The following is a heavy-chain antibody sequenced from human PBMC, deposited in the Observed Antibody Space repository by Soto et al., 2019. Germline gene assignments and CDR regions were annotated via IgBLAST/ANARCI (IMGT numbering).Heavy chain of an antibody. Sequence: QAHLVESGGGVVQPGRSLRLSCAASGFTFTSYGMHWVRQAPGTRLEWVAVISYDGGLQHSADSVKGRFTISRDNSKNMVLLQMNSLRAEDTAVYYCVSDRGYGHASVPYSWGQGTLVSVSS. J-gene: IGHJ4*02. CDR1: GFTFTSYG. CDR3: VSDRGYGHASVPYS. V-gene: IGHV3-30*03. D-gene: IGHD5-18*01. CDR2: ISYDGGLQ.